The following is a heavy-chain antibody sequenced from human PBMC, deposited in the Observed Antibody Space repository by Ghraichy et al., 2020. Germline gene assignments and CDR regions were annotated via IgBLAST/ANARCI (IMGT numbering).Heavy chain of an antibody. J-gene: IGHJ6*02. CDR2: IKSKTDGGTT. CDR1: GFTFSNAW. CDR3: TTEVLWGYCSSTSCLGGMDV. D-gene: IGHD2-2*01. Sequence: GESLNISCAASGFTFSNAWMSWVRQAPGKGLEWVGRIKSKTDGGTTDYAAPVKGRFTISRDDSKNTLYLQMNSLKTEDTAVYYCTTEVLWGYCSSTSCLGGMDVWGQGTTVTVSS. V-gene: IGHV3-15*01.